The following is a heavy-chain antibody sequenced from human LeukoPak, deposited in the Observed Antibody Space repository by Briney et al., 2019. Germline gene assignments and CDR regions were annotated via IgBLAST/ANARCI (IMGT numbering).Heavy chain of an antibody. CDR3: ARLSRYSGSYYFDY. D-gene: IGHD1-26*01. Sequence: SETLSLTCTVSGGPISSYYWSWIRQPPGKGLEWIGYIYYSGSTNYNPSLKSRVTISVDTSKNQFSLKLSSVTAADTAVYYCARLSRYSGSYYFDYWGQGTLVTVSS. V-gene: IGHV4-59*01. J-gene: IGHJ4*02. CDR1: GGPISSYY. CDR2: IYYSGST.